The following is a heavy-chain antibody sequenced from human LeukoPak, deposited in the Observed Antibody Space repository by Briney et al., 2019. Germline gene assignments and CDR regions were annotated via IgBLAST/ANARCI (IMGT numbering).Heavy chain of an antibody. CDR2: ISYDGSNK. D-gene: IGHD3-16*02. Sequence: GGSLRLSCAASGFTFSSYGMHWVRQAPGKGLEWVAVISYDGSNKYYADSVKGRFTISRDNSKNTLYLQMNSLRAEDTAVYYCANDRYSPGVYYYMDVWGKGTTVTVSS. CDR1: GFTFSSYG. CDR3: ANDRYSPGVYYYMDV. V-gene: IGHV3-30*18. J-gene: IGHJ6*03.